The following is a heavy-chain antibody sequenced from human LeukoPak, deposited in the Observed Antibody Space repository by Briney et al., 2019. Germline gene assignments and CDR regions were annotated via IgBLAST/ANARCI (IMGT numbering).Heavy chain of an antibody. Sequence: PGGSLRLSCAASGFTFSSYGMHWVRQAPGKGLEWVAFIRYDGSNKYYAGSVKGRFSISRDNSKNTLYPHMNGLRAEDTAVYYCAKDYYCSGGSCYSNFDYWGQGTLVTVSS. CDR3: AKDYYCSGGSCYSNFDY. CDR1: GFTFSSYG. J-gene: IGHJ4*02. CDR2: IRYDGSNK. D-gene: IGHD2-15*01. V-gene: IGHV3-30*02.